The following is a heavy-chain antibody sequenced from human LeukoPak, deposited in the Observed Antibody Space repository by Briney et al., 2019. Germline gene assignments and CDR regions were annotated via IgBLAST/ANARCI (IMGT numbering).Heavy chain of an antibody. J-gene: IGHJ4*02. CDR3: ARHPFQYPFDY. Sequence: PSETLSLTCTVSGASISSDYWSWIRQPPGKGLEWIGYIYHSGHTMSNPSLKSRVTISIDTSNNQFSLKLSSMTAADTAVYYCARHPFQYPFDYWGPGTLVSVSS. CDR2: IYHSGHT. CDR1: GASISSDY. V-gene: IGHV4-59*08. D-gene: IGHD2/OR15-2a*01.